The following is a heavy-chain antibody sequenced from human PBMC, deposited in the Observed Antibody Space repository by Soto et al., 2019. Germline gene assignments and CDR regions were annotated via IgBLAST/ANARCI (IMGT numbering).Heavy chain of an antibody. CDR2: IIPIFGTA. CDR1: GGTFSSYA. Sequence: QVQLVQSGAEVKKPGSSVKVSCKASGGTFSSYAISWVLQAPGQGLGWMGGIIPIFGTANYAQKFQGRVTIPADESTSTAYMELSSLRSEDTAVYYCARIGSVAGISRTGGVWGQGTLVTVSS. V-gene: IGHV1-69*01. D-gene: IGHD6-19*01. CDR3: ARIGSVAGISRTGGV. J-gene: IGHJ4*02.